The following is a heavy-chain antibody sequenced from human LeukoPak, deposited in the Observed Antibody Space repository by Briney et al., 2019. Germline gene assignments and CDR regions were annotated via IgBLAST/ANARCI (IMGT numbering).Heavy chain of an antibody. J-gene: IGHJ3*02. CDR2: INHSGST. CDR3: ARGLYCSSTSCYENAFDI. V-gene: IGHV4-34*01. D-gene: IGHD2-2*01. Sequence: SETLSLTCAVYGGSFSGYYWSWIRQPPGKGLEWIGEINHSGSTNYNPSLKSRVTISVDTSKNQSSLKLSSVTAADTAVYYCARGLYCSSTSCYENAFDIWGQGTMVTVSS. CDR1: GGSFSGYY.